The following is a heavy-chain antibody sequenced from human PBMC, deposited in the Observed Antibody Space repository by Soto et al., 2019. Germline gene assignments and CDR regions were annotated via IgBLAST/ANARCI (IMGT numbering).Heavy chain of an antibody. CDR2: IKQDGSEK. CDR3: ARDRRYDFWSGYDTGYYYYMDV. CDR1: GFTFSSYW. V-gene: IGHV3-7*01. D-gene: IGHD3-3*01. Sequence: GGSLRLSCAASGFTFSSYWMSWVRQAPGKGLEWVANIKQDGSEKYYVDSVKGRFTNSRDNAKNSLYLQMNSLGAEDTTVYYCARDRRYDFWSGYDTGYYYYMDVWGKGTTVTVSS. J-gene: IGHJ6*03.